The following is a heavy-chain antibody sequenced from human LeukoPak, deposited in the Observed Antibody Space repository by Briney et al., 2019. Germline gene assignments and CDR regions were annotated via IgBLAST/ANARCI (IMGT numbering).Heavy chain of an antibody. CDR3: ARGNYGDYVDAFDI. CDR1: GYTFTGYY. Sequence: ASVKVSCKASGYTFTGYYMHWVRQAPGQGLEWMGWINPNSGGTNYAQKFQGRVTMTRDTSISTAYMELSRLRSDDTAVYYCARGNYGDYVDAFDIWGQGTMVTASS. CDR2: INPNSGGT. D-gene: IGHD4-17*01. J-gene: IGHJ3*02. V-gene: IGHV1-2*02.